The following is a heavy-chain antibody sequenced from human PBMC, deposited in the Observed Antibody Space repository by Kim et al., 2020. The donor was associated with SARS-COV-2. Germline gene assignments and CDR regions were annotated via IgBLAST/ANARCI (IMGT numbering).Heavy chain of an antibody. D-gene: IGHD3-3*02. J-gene: IGHJ5*02. V-gene: IGHV4-59*13. Sequence: SETLSLTCTVSGGSISSYYWSWIRQPPGKGLEWIGYIYYSGSTNYNPSLKSRVTISVDTSKNQFSLKLSSVTAADTAVYYCASQPFWSGYCWFDPWGQGT. CDR3: ASQPFWSGYCWFDP. CDR1: GGSISSYY. CDR2: IYYSGST.